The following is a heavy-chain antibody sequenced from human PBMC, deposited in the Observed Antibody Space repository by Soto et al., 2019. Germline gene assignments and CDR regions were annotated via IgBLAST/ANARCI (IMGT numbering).Heavy chain of an antibody. CDR3: ARDRITIFEGYYYYGMDV. CDR2: ISAYNGNT. CDR1: GYTFTSYG. V-gene: IGHV1-18*01. D-gene: IGHD3-3*01. Sequence: QVQLVQSGAEVKKPGASVKVSCKASGYTFTSYGIRWVRQAPGQGLEWMGWISAYNGNTNYAQKLQGRVTMTTDTSTRTAYMELRSLRSDDTAVYYCARDRITIFEGYYYYGMDVWGQGTTVTVSS. J-gene: IGHJ6*02.